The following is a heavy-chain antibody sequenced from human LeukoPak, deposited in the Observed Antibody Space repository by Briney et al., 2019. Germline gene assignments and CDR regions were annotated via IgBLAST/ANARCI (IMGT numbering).Heavy chain of an antibody. Sequence: WASVKVSCNASGYTFTGYYMHWVRQAPGQGLEWMGRINPNGGGTNYAQKFQGRVTMTRDTSISTAYMGLSRLRSDDTAVYYCAAPGIAGFDYWGQGTLVTVSS. CDR2: INPNGGGT. D-gene: IGHD6-13*01. CDR3: AAPGIAGFDY. CDR1: GYTFTGYY. J-gene: IGHJ4*02. V-gene: IGHV1-2*06.